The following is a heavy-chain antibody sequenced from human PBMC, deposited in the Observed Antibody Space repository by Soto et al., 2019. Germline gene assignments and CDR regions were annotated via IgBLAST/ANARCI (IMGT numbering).Heavy chain of an antibody. Sequence: QVQLVQSGAEEKKPGASVKVSCKASGYTFSTCIIHWVRQASGQRFEWMGWVNGGNVNTQNSQKFQGRLTITKDTSATTAYMELSSLTSEDTAVYYCARRPLLESHFDYWGQGTLVTVS. CDR2: VNGGNVNT. CDR1: GYTFSTCI. J-gene: IGHJ4*02. V-gene: IGHV1-3*05. CDR3: ARRPLLESHFDY.